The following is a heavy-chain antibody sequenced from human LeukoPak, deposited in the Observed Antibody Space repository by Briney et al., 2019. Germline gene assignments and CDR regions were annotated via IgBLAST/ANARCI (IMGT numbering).Heavy chain of an antibody. CDR1: GFTFNSYP. CDR3: ARHRSSWLIDY. V-gene: IGHV3-23*01. Sequence: SGGSLRLSYAASGFTFNSYPMSWVRQAPWERLQWVSGISDSGGNTYYADSVRGRFTISRDNSKNTLYLQMNSLRAEDTAVYYCARHRSSWLIDYWGQGTLVTVSS. J-gene: IGHJ4*02. D-gene: IGHD6-6*01. CDR2: ISDSGGNT.